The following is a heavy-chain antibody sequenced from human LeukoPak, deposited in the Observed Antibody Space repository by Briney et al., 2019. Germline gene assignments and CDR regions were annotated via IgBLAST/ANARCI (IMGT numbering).Heavy chain of an antibody. CDR1: GGSFSGYY. D-gene: IGHD3-22*01. V-gene: IGHV4-34*01. CDR3: ARLTFYYDGSGYYFDY. CDR2: INHSGST. Sequence: PSETLSLTCAVYGGSFSGYYWSWIRQPPGKGLEWIGEINHSGSTNYNPSLKSRVTISVDTSKNQFSLRLSSVTAADTAVHYCARLTFYYDGSGYYFDYWGQGTLVTVSS. J-gene: IGHJ4*02.